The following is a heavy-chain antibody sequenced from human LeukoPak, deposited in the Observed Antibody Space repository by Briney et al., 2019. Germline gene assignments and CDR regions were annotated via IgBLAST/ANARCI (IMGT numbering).Heavy chain of an antibody. D-gene: IGHD2-21*01. Sequence: SETLSLTCTVSGGSISSSSYYWGWLRQPPGKGLEWIGSIYYSGSTYYNPSLKSRVTISVDTSKNQFSLKLSSVTAADTAVYYCARVNYYFDYWGQGTLVTVSS. CDR1: GGSISSSSYY. CDR2: IYYSGST. J-gene: IGHJ4*02. CDR3: ARVNYYFDY. V-gene: IGHV4-39*01.